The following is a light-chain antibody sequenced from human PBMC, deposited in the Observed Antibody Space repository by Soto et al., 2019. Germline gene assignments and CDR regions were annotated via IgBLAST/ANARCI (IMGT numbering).Light chain of an antibody. CDR3: QQTNSPYI. V-gene: IGKV1-12*01. CDR1: LSVGGW. CDR2: AAS. Sequence: IQMTQSPSSVSASLGDSVSINCRASLSVGGWLAWYRQKPGKAPEFLIFAASTLHSGVPSRFSGSGSGTDFTLTISSLQPEDVATYYCQQTNSPYIFGQGT. J-gene: IGKJ2*01.